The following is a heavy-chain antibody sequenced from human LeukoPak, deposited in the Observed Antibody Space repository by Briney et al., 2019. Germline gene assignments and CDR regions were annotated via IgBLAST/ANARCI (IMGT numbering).Heavy chain of an antibody. Sequence: GESLKISCQGSGYHLNTYWIGWVRQMPRKGPEWMGINYPGESGPTYSPAFKGQVTISADKSLTTAYLQLSSLKASDTAMYYCARRGGLVDTFDIWGQGTMVTVSS. V-gene: IGHV5-51*01. D-gene: IGHD6-6*01. CDR1: GYHLNTYW. CDR3: ARRGGLVDTFDI. J-gene: IGHJ3*02. CDR2: NYPGESGP.